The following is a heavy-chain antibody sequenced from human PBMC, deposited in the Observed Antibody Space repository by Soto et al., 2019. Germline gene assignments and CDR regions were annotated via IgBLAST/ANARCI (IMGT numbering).Heavy chain of an antibody. J-gene: IGHJ5*02. CDR1: GYTFTSYG. Sequence: WASVKVSCKASGYTFTSYGISWVRQAPGQGLEWMGWISAYNGNTNYAQKLQGRVTMTTDTSTSTAYMELRSLRSDDTAVYYCARESGGYDTNWFDPWGQGTLVTVSS. CDR2: ISAYNGNT. D-gene: IGHD5-12*01. V-gene: IGHV1-18*01. CDR3: ARESGGYDTNWFDP.